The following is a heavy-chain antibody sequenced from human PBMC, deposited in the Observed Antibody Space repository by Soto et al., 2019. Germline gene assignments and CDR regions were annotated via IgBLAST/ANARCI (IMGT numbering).Heavy chain of an antibody. CDR2: IRNKANSYAT. J-gene: IGHJ6*02. CDR3: TTRGYTYYYGMDV. Sequence: EVQLVESGGGLVQPGGSLKLSCAASGFTFSGSAMHWVRQASGKGLEWVGRIRNKANSYATAYAASVKGRFTISRDDSKNTAYLQMNSLKTEDTAVYYCTTRGYTYYYGMDVWGQGTTVTVSS. CDR1: GFTFSGSA. V-gene: IGHV3-73*02. D-gene: IGHD5-12*01.